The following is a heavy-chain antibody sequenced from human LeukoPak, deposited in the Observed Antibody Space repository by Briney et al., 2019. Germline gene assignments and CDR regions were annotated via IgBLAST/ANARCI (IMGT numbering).Heavy chain of an antibody. V-gene: IGHV3-30-3*01. CDR3: ARASYCGGNCYLHFDY. D-gene: IGHD2-21*02. CDR2: ISYDGSNK. J-gene: IGHJ4*02. Sequence: PGRSLRLSCAASGFTFSSYAMHWVRQAPGKGLEWVAVISYDGSNKYYADSVKGRFTISRDSAKNTLYLQMNSLRDEDTAVYYCARASYCGGNCYLHFDYWGQGTLVTVSS. CDR1: GFTFSSYA.